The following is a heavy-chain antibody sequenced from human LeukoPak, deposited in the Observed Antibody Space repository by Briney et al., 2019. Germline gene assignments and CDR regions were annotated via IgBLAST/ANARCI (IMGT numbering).Heavy chain of an antibody. CDR1: GFTFSSYN. J-gene: IGHJ4*02. V-gene: IGHV3-21*01. CDR2: TTSSSSYI. CDR3: ARDHRWGFDY. Sequence: GGSLRLSCAASGFTFSSYNMNWVRQAPGKGLEWVSSTTSSSSYIYYADSVKGRFTISTDNAENSLYLQMNSLRTEDTAVYYCARDHRWGFDYWGRGTLVTVSS. D-gene: IGHD7-27*01.